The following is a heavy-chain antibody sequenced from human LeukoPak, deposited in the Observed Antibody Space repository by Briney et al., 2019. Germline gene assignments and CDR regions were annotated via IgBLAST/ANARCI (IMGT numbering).Heavy chain of an antibody. Sequence: GGSLRLSCAASGFTFSSYGMHWVRQAPGKGLEWVAVISYDGSNKYYADSVKGRFTISRDNSKNTLYLQMNSLRAEDTAVYYCARDHIVVVTAIAGGFDYWGQGTLVTVSS. CDR3: ARDHIVVVTAIAGGFDY. V-gene: IGHV3-30*03. CDR1: GFTFSSYG. D-gene: IGHD2-21*02. J-gene: IGHJ4*02. CDR2: ISYDGSNK.